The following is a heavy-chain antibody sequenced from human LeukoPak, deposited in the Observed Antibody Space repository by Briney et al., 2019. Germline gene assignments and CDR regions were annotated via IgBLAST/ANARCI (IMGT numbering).Heavy chain of an antibody. V-gene: IGHV4-4*02. D-gene: IGHD6-19*01. CDR3: ARDNPRTTGYSSGSTFGF. CDR2: VYHSGGGNK. Sequence: SETLSLTCAVSGGSLSTTSWWVWLRQPPGRGLEWIGEVYHSGGGNKNYNPSLKSRATISIDTSRNQFSLNLRSVTAADTAVYFCARDNPRTTGYSSGSTFGFWGQGILVTVSS. J-gene: IGHJ4*02. CDR1: GGSLSTTSW.